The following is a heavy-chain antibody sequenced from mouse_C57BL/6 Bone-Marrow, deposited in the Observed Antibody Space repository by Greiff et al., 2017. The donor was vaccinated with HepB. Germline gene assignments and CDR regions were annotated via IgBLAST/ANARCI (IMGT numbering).Heavy chain of an antibody. CDR3: ARNYYGSSYKMDY. J-gene: IGHJ4*01. V-gene: IGHV1-78*01. Sequence: VKLVESDAELVKPGASVKISCKVSGYTFTDHTIHWMKQRPEQGLEWIGYIYPRDGSTKYNEKFKGKATLTADKSSSTAYMQLNSLTSEDSAVYFCARNYYGSSYKMDYWGQGTSVTVSS. CDR2: IYPRDGST. D-gene: IGHD1-1*01. CDR1: GYTFTDHT.